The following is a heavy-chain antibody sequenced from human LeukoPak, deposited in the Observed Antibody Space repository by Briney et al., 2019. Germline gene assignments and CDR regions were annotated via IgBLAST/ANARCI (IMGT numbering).Heavy chain of an antibody. CDR3: ARDRPYDSSGYYGAVGWGYYYYGMDV. V-gene: IGHV4-59*01. D-gene: IGHD3-22*01. CDR1: GLSISSYY. CDR2: IYYSGST. J-gene: IGHJ6*02. Sequence: SETLSLTCTVCGLSISSYYWSWLRQPPGKGLEWIGYIYYSGSTNYNPSLKSRVTISVDTSKNQFSLKLSSVTAADTAVYYCARDRPYDSSGYYGAVGWGYYYYGMDVWGQGTTVTVSS.